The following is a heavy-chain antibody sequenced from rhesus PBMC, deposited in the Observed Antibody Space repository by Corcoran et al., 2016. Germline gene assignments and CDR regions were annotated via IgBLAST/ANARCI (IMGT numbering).Heavy chain of an antibody. D-gene: IGHD3-16*01. CDR2: ISGSSGIT. V-gene: IGHV4-65*01. CDR1: GGSISSSNW. CDR3: ARGSYYSGSSDY. J-gene: IGHJ4*01. Sequence: QVQLQESGPGLVKPWETLSLTCAVSGGSISSSNWWSWIRHPPGKGMEWIGYISGSSGITYYNPSLKSRVTISSDTSKNQFSLKLSSVTAADTAVYYCARGSYYSGSSDYWGQGVLVTVSS.